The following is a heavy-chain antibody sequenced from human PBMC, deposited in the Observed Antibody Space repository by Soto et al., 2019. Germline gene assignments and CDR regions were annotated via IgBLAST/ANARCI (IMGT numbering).Heavy chain of an antibody. J-gene: IGHJ4*02. D-gene: IGHD1-1*01. Sequence: ASVKVSCKTSGYTFSSYGITWVRQAPGQGLEWLGWMSTYSGNANYAQNLQGRVTMTSDTSTSTAYMELRSLRFDDTAVYYCARDETGTTGGLDYWGQGTPVNVSS. V-gene: IGHV1-18*01. CDR2: MSTYSGNA. CDR3: ARDETGTTGGLDY. CDR1: GYTFSSYG.